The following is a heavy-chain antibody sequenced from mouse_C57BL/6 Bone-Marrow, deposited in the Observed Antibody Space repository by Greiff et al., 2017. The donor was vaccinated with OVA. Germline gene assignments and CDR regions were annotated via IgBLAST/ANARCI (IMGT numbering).Heavy chain of an antibody. V-gene: IGHV7-3*01. CDR2: IRNKPNGSTT. D-gene: IGHD1-1*01. CDR1: GFTFTNYY. J-gene: IGHJ2*01. CDR3: ARYKGRVAVDYFDY. Sequence: DVMLVESGGGLVQPGDSLSLSCAASGFTFTNYYMSWVRQPPGKALEWLAFIRNKPNGSTTEYSASVKGRFTISRDNSQSILYLQMNALSAEDSATYYCARYKGRVAVDYFDYWGQGTALTVSS.